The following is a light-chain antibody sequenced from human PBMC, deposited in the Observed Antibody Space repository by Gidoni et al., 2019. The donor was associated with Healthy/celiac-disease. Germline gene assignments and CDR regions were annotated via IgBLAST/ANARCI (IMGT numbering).Light chain of an antibody. V-gene: IGKV3-20*01. CDR3: QQYGSSPALT. Sequence: EIVLTQSPGTLSLSPGERATLSCRASQSVSSSYLAWYKQKPGQAPRLLIYGASSRATGIPDRFSGSGSGTDFTLTISRLEPEDFAVYYCQQYGSSPALTFGGXTKVEIK. CDR1: QSVSSSY. CDR2: GAS. J-gene: IGKJ4*01.